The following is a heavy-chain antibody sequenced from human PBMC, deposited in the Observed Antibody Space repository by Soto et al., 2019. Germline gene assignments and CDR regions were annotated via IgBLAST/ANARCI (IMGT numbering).Heavy chain of an antibody. CDR2: ISSSGSTI. CDR3: AREQSSSSGGYYYYGMDV. J-gene: IGHJ6*02. CDR1: GFTFSSYE. D-gene: IGHD6-6*01. Sequence: EVQLVESGGGLVQPGGSLRLSCAASGFTFSSYEMNWVRQAPGKGLEWVSYISSSGSTIYYADSVKGRFTISRDNAKNSLYLQMNSLRAEDTAVYYCAREQSSSSGGYYYYGMDVWGQGTTVTVSS. V-gene: IGHV3-48*03.